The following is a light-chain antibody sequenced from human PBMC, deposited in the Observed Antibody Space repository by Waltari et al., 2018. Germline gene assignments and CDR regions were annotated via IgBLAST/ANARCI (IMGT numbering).Light chain of an antibody. CDR2: EFS. Sequence: QSALTQPASVSGSPGQSITISCTGTSSDVGSYNLVSWYQQHPDKAPKLMIYEFSNRPPGLSDRFSGSQSGTTASLTISGLQAEDEADYYCCSYAGSDTFVVLGGGTKLTVL. J-gene: IGLJ2*01. V-gene: IGLV2-23*02. CDR1: SSDVGSYNL. CDR3: CSYAGSDTFVV.